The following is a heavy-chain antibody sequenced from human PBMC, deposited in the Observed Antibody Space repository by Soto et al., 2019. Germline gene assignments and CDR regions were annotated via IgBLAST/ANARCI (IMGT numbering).Heavy chain of an antibody. D-gene: IGHD3-3*01. J-gene: IGHJ6*02. CDR2: IYSGGST. CDR3: ATPSGAFLEWSPKDNYYYYGMDV. CDR1: GFTVSSNY. Sequence: GGSLRLSCAASGFTVSSNYMSWVRQAPGKGLEWVSVIYSGGSTYYADSVKGRFTISRDNSKNTLYLQMNSLRAEDTAVYYCATPSGAFLEWSPKDNYYYYGMDVWGQGTTVTVSS. V-gene: IGHV3-66*01.